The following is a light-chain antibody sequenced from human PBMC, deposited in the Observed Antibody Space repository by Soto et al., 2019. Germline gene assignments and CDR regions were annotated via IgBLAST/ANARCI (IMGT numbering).Light chain of an antibody. Sequence: SYELTQPPSVSVAPGQTARITCGGDTIGSKSVHWYQQKPGQAPVLVVYDNSDRPSGIPKRFSGSNSGNTATLTVSRVEAGDEADYYCQVWNNGEVFGGGTKVTVL. V-gene: IGLV3-21*02. CDR2: DNS. CDR3: QVWNNGEV. J-gene: IGLJ3*02. CDR1: TIGSKS.